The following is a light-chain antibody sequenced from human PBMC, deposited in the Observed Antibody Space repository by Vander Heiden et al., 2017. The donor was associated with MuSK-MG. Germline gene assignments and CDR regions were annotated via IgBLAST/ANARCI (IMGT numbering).Light chain of an antibody. CDR2: KAS. J-gene: IGKJ1*01. V-gene: IGKV1-5*03. CDR1: HSSRSW. CDR3: QQYNRDWT. Sequence: DIQKTQSPSTLSASVGDRVIITCRACHSSRSWWAGYDQKPGKAPKLLIYKASNLERGVPSRFSGSGSGTEFTLTISSLQPDDFATYSCQQYNRDWTFDQGPKVEI.